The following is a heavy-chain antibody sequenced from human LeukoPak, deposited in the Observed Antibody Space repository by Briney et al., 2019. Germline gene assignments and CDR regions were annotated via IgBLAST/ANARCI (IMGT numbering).Heavy chain of an antibody. J-gene: IGHJ3*02. CDR1: GGSFSGYY. Sequence: SETLSVTCAVHGGSFSGYYWSWIRQPPGKGLEWIGVINHSGSTNYNPSLKSRVTISVDTSKNQFSLKLSSVTAADTAVYYCARRNIVPAAIPRSGRPFDIWGQGTMVTVSS. CDR2: INHSGST. D-gene: IGHD2-2*01. CDR3: ARRNIVPAAIPRSGRPFDI. V-gene: IGHV4-34*01.